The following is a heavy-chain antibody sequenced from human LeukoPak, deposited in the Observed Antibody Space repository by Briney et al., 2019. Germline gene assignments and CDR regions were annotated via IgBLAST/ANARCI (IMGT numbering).Heavy chain of an antibody. CDR3: AKGLRSDF. CDR2: MNPKSGTR. D-gene: IGHD3-16*02. V-gene: IGHV1-8*01. Sequence: RGASVKVSRKASGYTFNHYDINWVRQAPGQGLEWMGWMNPKSGTRVYAQKFQGRVTMNSDSYINTAYMELTSLTSDDTAVYYCAKGLRSDFWGQGTLVIVSS. CDR1: GYTFNHYD. J-gene: IGHJ4*02.